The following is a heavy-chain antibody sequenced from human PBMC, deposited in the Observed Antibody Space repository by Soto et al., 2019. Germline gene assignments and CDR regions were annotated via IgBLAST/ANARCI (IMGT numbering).Heavy chain of an antibody. CDR3: TRVRGSGWYGDAFEI. D-gene: IGHD6-19*01. CDR2: IRSKAYGGTT. V-gene: IGHV3-49*03. J-gene: IGHJ3*02. Sequence: LRLSCTASGFTFGDYAMSWFRQAPGKGLEWVGFIRSKAYGGTTEYAASVKGRFTISRDDSKSIAYLQMNSLKTEDTAVYYCTRVRGSGWYGDAFEIWGQGTMVTVSS. CDR1: GFTFGDYA.